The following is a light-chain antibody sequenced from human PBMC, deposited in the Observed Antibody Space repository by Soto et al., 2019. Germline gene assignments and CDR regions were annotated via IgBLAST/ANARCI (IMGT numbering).Light chain of an antibody. Sequence: DIVMTQSPDSLAVSLGERATINCKSSQSVLYSSNNKNYLAWYQQKPGQPPKLLIYWASTRESGVPDRFSGSGSGTDFTLTISSLQAEDVAVYYCQQYKSYPITFGQGTRLEI. CDR2: WAS. V-gene: IGKV4-1*01. J-gene: IGKJ5*01. CDR3: QQYKSYPIT. CDR1: QSVLYSSNNKNY.